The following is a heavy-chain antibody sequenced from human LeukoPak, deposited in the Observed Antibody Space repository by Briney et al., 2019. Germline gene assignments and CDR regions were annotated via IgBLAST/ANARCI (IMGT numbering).Heavy chain of an antibody. CDR3: AKDPDSSTWTPPDF. D-gene: IGHD6-13*01. J-gene: IGHJ4*02. V-gene: IGHV3-9*01. CDR1: GFTFDDYA. Sequence: GGSLRLSCAASGFTFDDYAMHWVRQAPGKGLEWVSGISWNSVNIGYADSVKGRFTISRDNAKNSLFLQMNSLRPENTALYYCAKDPDSSTWTPPDFWGQGTLVTVSS. CDR2: ISWNSVNI.